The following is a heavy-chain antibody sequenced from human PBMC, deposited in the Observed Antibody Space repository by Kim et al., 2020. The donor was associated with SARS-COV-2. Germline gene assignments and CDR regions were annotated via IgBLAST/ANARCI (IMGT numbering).Heavy chain of an antibody. CDR1: GYTFTTYF. CDR3: ARAPSENYGMDV. Sequence: ASVKVSCKSSGYTFTTYFIHWVRQAPGQGLEWMGIINPSGGSTTYAQKFQGRVTMTRDTSTSTVYMELSSLTSEDTAVYYCARAPSENYGMDVCGQGTT. V-gene: IGHV1-46*01. CDR2: INPSGGST. J-gene: IGHJ6*02.